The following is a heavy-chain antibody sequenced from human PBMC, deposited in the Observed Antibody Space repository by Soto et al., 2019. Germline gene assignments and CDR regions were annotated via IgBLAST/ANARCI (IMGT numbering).Heavy chain of an antibody. CDR3: ARDGRRGYDMDV. J-gene: IGHJ6*02. Sequence: GGSLRLSCAGSGFTFSSNSMNWVRQAPGKGLEWLSYITSSSRTIYYADSVKGRFTISRDNAKNSLYLQMNSLRDEDTAVYYCARDGRRGYDMDVWGQGTTVTVSS. CDR1: GFTFSSNS. D-gene: IGHD1-1*01. CDR2: ITSSSRTI. V-gene: IGHV3-48*02.